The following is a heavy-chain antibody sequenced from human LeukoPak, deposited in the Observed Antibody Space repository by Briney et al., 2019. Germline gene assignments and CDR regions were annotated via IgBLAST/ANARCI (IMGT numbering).Heavy chain of an antibody. V-gene: IGHV4-34*01. CDR1: GGSFSGYY. J-gene: IGHJ5*02. CDR2: INHSGST. D-gene: IGHD3-3*01. Sequence: PSETLSLTCAVYGGSFSGYYWSWIRQPPGKGLEWIGEINHSGSTNYNPSLKSRVTISVDTSKNQFSLKLSSVTAADTAVYYCARVWSGYYHRHNWFDPWGQGTLVTVSS. CDR3: ARVWSGYYHRHNWFDP.